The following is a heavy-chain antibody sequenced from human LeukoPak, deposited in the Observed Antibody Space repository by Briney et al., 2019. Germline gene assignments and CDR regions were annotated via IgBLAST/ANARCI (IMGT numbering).Heavy chain of an antibody. J-gene: IGHJ4*02. CDR2: ISYDGTHK. CDR3: ARDRHKYNYDSGGYPPY. CDR1: GFTFNSYA. D-gene: IGHD3-22*01. Sequence: GRSLRLSCAASGFTFNSYAMHWVCQAPGKGLEWVAFISYDGTHKYYADSVKGRFTISRDNAKNSLYLQMNTLRAEDTAVYYCARDRHKYNYDSGGYPPYWGQGTLVTVSS. V-gene: IGHV3-30*04.